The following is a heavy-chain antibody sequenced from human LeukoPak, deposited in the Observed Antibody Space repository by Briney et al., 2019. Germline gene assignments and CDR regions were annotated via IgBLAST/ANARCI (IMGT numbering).Heavy chain of an antibody. Sequence: PGGSLRLSCAASGFTFSRYWMSWVHQAPGEGLEWVANIKQDGSENYYGDSVKGRFSISRDNAKNSLYLQMNSLRAEDTAVYYCASFCANCYYGMDVWGQGTTVTVSS. D-gene: IGHD4/OR15-4a*01. CDR2: IKQDGSEN. V-gene: IGHV3-7*02. CDR1: GFTFSRYW. CDR3: ASFCANCYYGMDV. J-gene: IGHJ6*02.